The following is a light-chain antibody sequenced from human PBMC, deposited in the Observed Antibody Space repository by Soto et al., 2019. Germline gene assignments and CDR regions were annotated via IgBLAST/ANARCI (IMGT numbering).Light chain of an antibody. J-gene: IGLJ3*02. CDR1: SGHSTYI. CDR2: LESSGSY. CDR3: ETWDNNKGV. Sequence: QPVLTQSSSASASLGSSVKLTCTLSSGHSTYIIAWHQQRPGKAPRYLMKLESSGSYNKGSGIPDRFSGSSSGADRYLTISNLQFEDEADYYCETWDNNKGVFGGGTKLTVL. V-gene: IGLV4-60*02.